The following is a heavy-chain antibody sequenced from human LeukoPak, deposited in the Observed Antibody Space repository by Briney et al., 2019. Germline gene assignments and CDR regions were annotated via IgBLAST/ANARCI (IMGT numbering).Heavy chain of an antibody. CDR3: ARRYGSGNTDY. V-gene: IGHV3-21*01. J-gene: IGHJ4*02. Sequence: PGGSLRLSCAASGFTFRSYNMNWVRQAPGKGLEWVSSISSSGRYIYYADSVKGRFTISRDNAKNSLYLQMNSLRAEDTAVYYCARRYGSGNTDYWGQGTLVTVSS. CDR1: GFTFRSYN. D-gene: IGHD3-10*01. CDR2: ISSSGRYI.